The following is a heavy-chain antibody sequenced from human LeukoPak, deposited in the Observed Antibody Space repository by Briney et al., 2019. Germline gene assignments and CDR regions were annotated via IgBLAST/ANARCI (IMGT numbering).Heavy chain of an antibody. J-gene: IGHJ4*02. V-gene: IGHV3-7*03. CDR3: AKVVVGAINFDY. Sequence: GGSLRLSCAVSGFTFSGFWMSWSRQAPGKGLEWVASINSDGSEGYYADVVKGRFTISRDNAKNSLYLQINSLRAEDTAVYYCAKVVVGAINFDYWGQGTLVTVSS. D-gene: IGHD1-26*01. CDR1: GFTFSGFW. CDR2: INSDGSEG.